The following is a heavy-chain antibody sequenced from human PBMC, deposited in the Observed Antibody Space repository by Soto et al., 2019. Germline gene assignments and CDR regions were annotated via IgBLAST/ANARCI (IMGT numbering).Heavy chain of an antibody. CDR3: AKPNSGRLTDSVSN. J-gene: IGHJ4*02. D-gene: IGHD1-1*01. Sequence: SDTLSLTCTVSGDSFSTYYWSWIRQSPGKALEWIGSIYYTGITYYNPSLKSRVTISVDTSKNQFSLKLSSVTAADTAVYYCAKPNSGRLTDSVSNWGRGTLVTVSS. CDR2: IYYTGIT. V-gene: IGHV4-59*05. CDR1: GDSFSTYY.